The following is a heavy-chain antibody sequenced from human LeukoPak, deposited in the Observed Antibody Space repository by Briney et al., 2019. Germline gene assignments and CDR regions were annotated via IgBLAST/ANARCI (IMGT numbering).Heavy chain of an antibody. CDR1: GGSISSYY. Sequence: SETLSLTCAVSGGSISSYYWSWIRQPPGKGLEWIGYIYYSGSTNYNPSLKSRVTISVDTSKNQFSLKLSSVTAADTAVYYCARATPLIVVLNDAFDIWGQGTMVTVSS. CDR2: IYYSGST. D-gene: IGHD3-22*01. J-gene: IGHJ3*02. V-gene: IGHV4-59*01. CDR3: ARATPLIVVLNDAFDI.